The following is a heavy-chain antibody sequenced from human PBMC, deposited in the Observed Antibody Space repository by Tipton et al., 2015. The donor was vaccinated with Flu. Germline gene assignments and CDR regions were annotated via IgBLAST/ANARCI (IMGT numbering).Heavy chain of an antibody. CDR1: GYTFTSYG. J-gene: IGHJ4*02. CDR2: ISAYNGNT. V-gene: IGHV1-18*04. D-gene: IGHD3-10*01. CDR3: ARDGYLLWFGELAPQPGTSVAANFDY. Sequence: QSGAEVKKPGASVKVSCKASGYTFTSYGISWVRQAPGQGLEWMGWISAYNGNTNYAQKLQGRVTMTTDTSTSTAYMELRSLRSDDTAVYYCARDGYLLWFGELAPQPGTSVAANFDYWGQGTLVTVSS.